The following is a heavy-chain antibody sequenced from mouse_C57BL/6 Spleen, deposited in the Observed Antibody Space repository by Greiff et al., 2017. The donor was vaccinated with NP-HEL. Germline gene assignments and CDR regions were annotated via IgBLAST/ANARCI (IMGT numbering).Heavy chain of an antibody. V-gene: IGHV1-54*01. CDR1: GYAFTNYL. Sequence: VQLQQSGAELVRPGTSVKVSCKASGYAFTNYLIVWVNQRLGQGLEWIGVINPGSGGTNYNEKFKGKATLTADKSSSTAYMQLSSLTSEDSAVYFCARSVLGLLDYWGQGTTLTVSS. CDR3: ARSVLGLLDY. D-gene: IGHD4-1*01. J-gene: IGHJ2*01. CDR2: INPGSGGT.